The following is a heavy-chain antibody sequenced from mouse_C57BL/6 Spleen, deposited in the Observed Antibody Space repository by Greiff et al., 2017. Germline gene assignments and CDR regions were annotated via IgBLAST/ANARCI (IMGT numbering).Heavy chain of an antibody. D-gene: IGHD1-1*01. CDR3: ARNKVVAIDAMDY. Sequence: VQLQQPGAELVKPGASVKLSCKASGYTFTSYWMHWVKQRPGQGLEWIGMIHPNSGSTNYNEKFKSKATLTVDKSSSTAYMQLSSLTSEDAAVYYCARNKVVAIDAMDYWGQGTSVTVSS. CDR1: GYTFTSYW. V-gene: IGHV1-64*01. J-gene: IGHJ4*01. CDR2: IHPNSGST.